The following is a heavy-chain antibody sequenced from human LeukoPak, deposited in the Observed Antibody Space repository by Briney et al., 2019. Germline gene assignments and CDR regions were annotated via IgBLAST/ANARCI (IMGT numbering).Heavy chain of an antibody. CDR1: GFTFSSYE. J-gene: IGHJ4*02. V-gene: IGHV3-48*03. D-gene: IGHD2-8*01. Sequence: GGSLRLSCAASGFTFSSYEMNWVRQAPGKGLEWVSYISSSGSTIYYADSVQGRFTISRDNAKNSLYLQMNSLRAEDTAVYYCARDCTNGVCVKQFDYWGQGTLVTVSS. CDR3: ARDCTNGVCVKQFDY. CDR2: ISSSGSTI.